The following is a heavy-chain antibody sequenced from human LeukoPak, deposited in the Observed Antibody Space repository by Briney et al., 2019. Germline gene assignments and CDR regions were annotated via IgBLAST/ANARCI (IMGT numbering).Heavy chain of an antibody. CDR2: IYTSGST. V-gene: IGHV4-61*02. CDR1: GGSISSGSYY. CDR3: ATTYYYDSSGLYY. J-gene: IGHJ4*02. D-gene: IGHD3-22*01. Sequence: SQTLSLTCTVSGGSISSGSYYWSWIRQPAGKGLEWIGRIYTSGSTNYNPSLKNRVTISVDTSKNQFSLKLSSVTAADTAVYYCATTYYYDSSGLYYWGQGTLVTVSS.